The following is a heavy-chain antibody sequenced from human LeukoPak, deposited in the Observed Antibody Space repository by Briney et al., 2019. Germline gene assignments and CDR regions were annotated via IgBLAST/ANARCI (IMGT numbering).Heavy chain of an antibody. D-gene: IGHD2-2*01. CDR3: GRLAHNAWYAIDF. J-gene: IGHJ4*02. V-gene: IGHV3-7*01. Sequence: GGSLRLSRVASDFTFDFYWMTWVRQAPGKGLEWLANILPDGSQKYYVDSVKGRFTISRDNPKNSLYLQINNLRAEDTAVYYCGRLAHNAWYAIDFWGQGTLVTVSS. CDR2: ILPDGSQK. CDR1: DFTFDFYW.